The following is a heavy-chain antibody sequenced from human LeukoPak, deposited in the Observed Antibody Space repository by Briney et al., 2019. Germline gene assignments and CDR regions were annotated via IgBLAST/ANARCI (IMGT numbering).Heavy chain of an antibody. Sequence: GSLRLSCAASGFTFSSYSMNWVRQAPGKGLEWVSSISSSSSYIYYADSLKGRFTISRDNAKNSLYLQMNSLRAEDTAVYYCARDLIRPDTYCSGGSCHIDYWGQGTLVTVSS. D-gene: IGHD2-15*01. V-gene: IGHV3-21*01. CDR2: ISSSSSYI. CDR3: ARDLIRPDTYCSGGSCHIDY. CDR1: GFTFSSYS. J-gene: IGHJ4*02.